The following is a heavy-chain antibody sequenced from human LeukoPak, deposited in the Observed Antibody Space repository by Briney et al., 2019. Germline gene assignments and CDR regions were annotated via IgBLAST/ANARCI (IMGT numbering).Heavy chain of an antibody. CDR1: GGSFSGYY. J-gene: IGHJ4*02. CDR3: ARGKKYSSGRTFDY. CDR2: INHSGSA. Sequence: SETLSLTCAVYGGSFSGYYWSWIRQPPGKGLEWIGEINHSGSANYNPSLKSRVTISVDTSKNQFSPKLSSVTAADTAVYYCARGKKYSSGRTFDYWGQGTLVTVSS. D-gene: IGHD6-19*01. V-gene: IGHV4-34*01.